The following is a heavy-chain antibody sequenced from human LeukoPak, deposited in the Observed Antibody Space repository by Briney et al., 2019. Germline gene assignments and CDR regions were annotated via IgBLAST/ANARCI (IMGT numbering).Heavy chain of an antibody. Sequence: GGSLRLSCAASGFTFSNYAIHWVRQAPGKGLEWVAVISYDGSNKYYADSVKGRFTISRDNSKNTLYLQMNSLRAEDTAVYYCARAEGLAVAGTFDYWGQGTLVTVSS. D-gene: IGHD6-19*01. CDR1: GFTFSNYA. CDR3: ARAEGLAVAGTFDY. J-gene: IGHJ4*02. V-gene: IGHV3-30-3*01. CDR2: ISYDGSNK.